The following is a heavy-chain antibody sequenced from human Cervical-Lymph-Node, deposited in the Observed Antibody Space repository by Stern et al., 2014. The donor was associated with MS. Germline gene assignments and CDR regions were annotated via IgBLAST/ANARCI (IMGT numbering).Heavy chain of an antibody. CDR3: LIQEWLVFV. V-gene: IGHV3-73*01. D-gene: IGHD3-3*01. Sequence: EVQLEESGGGLVQPGGSLKLSCAASESTFSDSGVHWVRQASGKGLEWVGHIRSKTNNYATEYAASLKGRFTISRDDSKNTAYLQMNSLKTEDTAVYYCLIQEWLVFVWGQGTLVTVSS. J-gene: IGHJ1*01. CDR1: ESTFSDSG. CDR2: IRSKTNNYAT.